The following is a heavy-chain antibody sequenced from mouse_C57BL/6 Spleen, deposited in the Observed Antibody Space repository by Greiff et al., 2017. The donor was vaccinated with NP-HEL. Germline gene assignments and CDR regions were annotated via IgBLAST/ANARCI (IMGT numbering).Heavy chain of an antibody. CDR3: ARGHYCNLYFDV. CDR1: GYTFTSYW. J-gene: IGHJ1*03. V-gene: IGHV1-74*01. Sequence: VQLQQPGAELVKPGASVKVSCKASGYTFTSYWMHWVKQRPGQGLEWIGRIHPSDSDTNYTQKFKGKATLTVDKASSTAYMQISSLTSEDSAVYYCARGHYCNLYFDVWGTGTTVTVSS. CDR2: IHPSDSDT. D-gene: IGHD2-1*01.